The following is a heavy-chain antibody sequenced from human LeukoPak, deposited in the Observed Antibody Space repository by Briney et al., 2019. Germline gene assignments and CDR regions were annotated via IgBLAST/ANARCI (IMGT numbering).Heavy chain of an antibody. CDR3: ARANGVGATHFDY. J-gene: IGHJ4*02. D-gene: IGHD1-26*01. Sequence: PGGSLGLSCAASGFTFSSYSMTWVRQAPGKGLEWVSSISSSSSYIYYADSVKGRFTISRDNAKNSLYLQMNSLRAEDTAVYYCARANGVGATHFDYWGQGTLVTVSS. V-gene: IGHV3-21*01. CDR1: GFTFSSYS. CDR2: ISSSSSYI.